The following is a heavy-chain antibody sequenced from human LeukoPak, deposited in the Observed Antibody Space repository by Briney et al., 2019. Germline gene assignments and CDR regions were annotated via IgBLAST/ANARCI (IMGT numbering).Heavy chain of an antibody. D-gene: IGHD5-18*01. CDR2: IYTRGST. CDR3: ARIFIRNGYSSYFDC. J-gene: IGHJ4*02. Sequence: SETLSLTCTVSGGSINNYYWSWIRQPAGKGLEWIGRIYTRGSTNYNPSLKSRVTMSVDTSKNQFSLRLRPVTAADTAVYYCARIFIRNGYSSYFDCWGQGTLVTVSS. CDR1: GGSINNYY. V-gene: IGHV4-4*07.